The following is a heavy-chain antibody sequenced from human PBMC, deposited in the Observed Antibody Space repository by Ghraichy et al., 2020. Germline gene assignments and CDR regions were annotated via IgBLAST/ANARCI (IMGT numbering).Heavy chain of an antibody. D-gene: IGHD2-15*01. J-gene: IGHJ3*01. CDR2: IYLTGST. CDR3: ARAPGYTRVAFDL. Sequence: SETLSLTCSVSGGSLTNDYWSWIRQSAGKGLEWVARIYLTGSTHYNPSLRGRATMSLDTSKNQLSLSLTSVTAADTGVYYCARAPGYTRVAFDLWGPGSMVTVSS. V-gene: IGHV4-4*07. CDR1: GGSLTNDY.